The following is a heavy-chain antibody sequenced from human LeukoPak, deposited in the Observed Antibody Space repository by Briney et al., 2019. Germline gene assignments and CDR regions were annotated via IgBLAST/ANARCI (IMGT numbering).Heavy chain of an antibody. CDR1: GGSISSYY. J-gene: IGHJ1*01. D-gene: IGHD2-15*01. V-gene: IGHV4-59*01. Sequence: PSETLSLTCTVSGGSISSYYWSWIRQPPGKGLEWIGYIYYSGSTNYNPSLKSRVTISVDTSKNQFSLKLSSVTAADTAVYYCAGLLKCSGGSCYSVEYFQYWGQGTLVTASS. CDR3: AGLLKCSGGSCYSVEYFQY. CDR2: IYYSGST.